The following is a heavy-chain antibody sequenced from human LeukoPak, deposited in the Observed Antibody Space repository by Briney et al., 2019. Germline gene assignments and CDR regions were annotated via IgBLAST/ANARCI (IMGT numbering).Heavy chain of an antibody. D-gene: IGHD6-13*01. Sequence: PGESLRLSCAASGFTFSSYSMNWVRQAPGKGLEWVSYISSSSSYIYYADSVKGRFTISRDNAKNSLYLQMNSLRAEDTAVYYCARVAAAGTFRSFDPWGQGTLVTVSS. CDR3: ARVAAAGTFRSFDP. CDR1: GFTFSSYS. V-gene: IGHV3-21*01. CDR2: ISSSSSYI. J-gene: IGHJ5*02.